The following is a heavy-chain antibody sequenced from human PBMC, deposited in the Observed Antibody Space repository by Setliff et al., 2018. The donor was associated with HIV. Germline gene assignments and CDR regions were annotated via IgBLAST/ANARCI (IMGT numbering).Heavy chain of an antibody. D-gene: IGHD3-10*01. CDR1: GYSFTSYW. J-gene: IGHJ6*02. CDR2: IYPGDSDT. Sequence: GESLKISCKGSGYSFTSYWIGWVRQMPGKGLEWMGIIYPGDSDTRYSPSFQGQVTISADKSISTAYLQWSSLKASDTAVYYCARGSYYYASGTSYTTGGHYVMDVWGHGTTVTVSS. CDR3: ARGSYYYASGTSYTTGGHYVMDV. V-gene: IGHV5-51*01.